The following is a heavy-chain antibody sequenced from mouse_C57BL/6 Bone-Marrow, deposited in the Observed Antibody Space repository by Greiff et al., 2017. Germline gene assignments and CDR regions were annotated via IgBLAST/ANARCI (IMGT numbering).Heavy chain of an antibody. D-gene: IGHD2-3*01. V-gene: IGHV8-8*01. CDR3: ARSIYDGFSWFAY. J-gene: IGHJ3*01. CDR2: LWWDYDK. CDR1: GFSLSTFGMG. Sequence: QVTLKESGPGILQPSQSLSLSCSFSGFSLSTFGMGVGWIRQPSGKGLEWLAHLWWDYDKYYHPALKSRLSISKATSKTPVFIKIANVDTVDTATYYCARSIYDGFSWFAYWGQGTLVTVSA.